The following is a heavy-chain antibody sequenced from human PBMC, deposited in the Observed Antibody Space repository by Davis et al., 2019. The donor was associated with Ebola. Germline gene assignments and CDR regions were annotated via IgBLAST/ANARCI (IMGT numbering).Heavy chain of an antibody. V-gene: IGHV3-11*01. CDR2: ISSSGSTI. Sequence: SCAASGFTFSDYYMSWIRQAPGKGLEWVSYISSSGSTIYYADSVKGRFTISRDNAKNSLYLQMNSLKTEDTAVYYCTTDLWYSSGYYLPPDLDYWGQGTLVTVSS. CDR3: TTDLWYSSGYYLPPDLDY. D-gene: IGHD3-22*01. J-gene: IGHJ4*02. CDR1: GFTFSDYY.